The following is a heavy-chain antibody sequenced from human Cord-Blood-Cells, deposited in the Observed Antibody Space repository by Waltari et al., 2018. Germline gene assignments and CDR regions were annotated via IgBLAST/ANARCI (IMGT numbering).Heavy chain of an antibody. CDR1: GGSFSGYY. D-gene: IGHD2-21*02. J-gene: IGHJ4*02. CDR3: ARVVVTAIPDY. V-gene: IGHV4-34*01. Sequence: QVQLQQWGAGLLKPSETLSLTCAVYGGSFSGYYCRWIRQPPGKGLEWIGEINHSGSTNYNPSLKSRVTISVDTSKNQFSLKLSSVTAADTAVYYCARVVVTAIPDYWGQGTLVTVSS. CDR2: INHSGST.